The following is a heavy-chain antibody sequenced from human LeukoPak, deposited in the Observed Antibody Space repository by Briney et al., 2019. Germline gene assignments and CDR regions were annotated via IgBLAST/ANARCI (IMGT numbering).Heavy chain of an antibody. J-gene: IGHJ4*02. V-gene: IGHV5-51*01. CDR2: MYLGDSET. CDR3: VRHEGSISGWPFDY. CDR1: GYRFTTYW. Sequence: GESLKISCKGSGYRFTTYWNGWVCQMPGKGLEWMGIMYLGDSETRYSPSFQGQVTISADKSISTVFLQWSSLKASDTAMYYCVRHEGSISGWPFDYWGQGTLVTVSS. D-gene: IGHD6-19*01.